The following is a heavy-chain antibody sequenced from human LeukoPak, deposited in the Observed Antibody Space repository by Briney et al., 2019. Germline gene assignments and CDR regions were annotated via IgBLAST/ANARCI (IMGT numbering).Heavy chain of an antibody. CDR3: AALWFGGNALDI. D-gene: IGHD3-10*01. CDR1: GFTFTSSA. J-gene: IGHJ3*02. CDR2: IVVGSGNT. Sequence: SVKVSCKASGFTFTSSAVQWVRQARGQRLEWIGWIVVGSGNTNYAQKFQERVTITRDMSTSTAYMELSSLRSEDTAVYYCAALWFGGNALDIWGQGTMVTVSS. V-gene: IGHV1-58*01.